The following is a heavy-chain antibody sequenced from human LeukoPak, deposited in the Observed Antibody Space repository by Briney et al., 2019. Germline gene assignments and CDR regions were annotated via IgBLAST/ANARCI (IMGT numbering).Heavy chain of an antibody. CDR1: GYTFISYT. Sequence: GASVKVSCKASGYTFISYTIIWVRQAPGQGLEWMGWISVYNGNTNYAQKLQGRVSMTTDTSTNTAHMELRSLTSDDTAVYYCARIGVGYVDYWGQGTLVTVSS. J-gene: IGHJ4*02. D-gene: IGHD2-2*01. V-gene: IGHV1-18*01. CDR3: ARIGVGYVDY. CDR2: ISVYNGNT.